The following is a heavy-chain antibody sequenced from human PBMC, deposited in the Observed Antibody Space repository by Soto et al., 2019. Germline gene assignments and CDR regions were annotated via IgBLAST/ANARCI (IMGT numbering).Heavy chain of an antibody. V-gene: IGHV4-59*01. Sequence: SETLSLTCTVSGGSISNDYWSWIRQPPGKELEWIGYIHYSGGTDYNPSLRGRVTISRDTSKNQLSLRLNSVTAADTAVYYCARARPMSGQTINDYWGQGTLVTVSS. CDR1: GGSISNDY. D-gene: IGHD3-9*01. CDR2: IHYSGGT. J-gene: IGHJ4*02. CDR3: ARARPMSGQTINDY.